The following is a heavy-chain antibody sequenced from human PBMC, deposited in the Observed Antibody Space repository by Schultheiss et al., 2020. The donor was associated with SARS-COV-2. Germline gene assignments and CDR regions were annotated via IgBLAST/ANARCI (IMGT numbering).Heavy chain of an antibody. CDR2: IYPLDSDT. CDR3: AREHYGDYPKFDY. J-gene: IGHJ4*02. CDR1: GYTFTTYW. V-gene: IGHV5-51*01. Sequence: GESLKISCKGSGYTFTTYWIGWVRQMPGKGLEWMGIIYPLDSDTRYSPSFQGQVTISADKSIRTAYLQWSSLKASDTAMYYCAREHYGDYPKFDYWGQGTLVTVSS. D-gene: IGHD4-17*01.